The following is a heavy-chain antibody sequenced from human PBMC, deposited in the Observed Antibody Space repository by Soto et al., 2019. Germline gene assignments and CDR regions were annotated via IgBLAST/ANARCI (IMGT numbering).Heavy chain of an antibody. J-gene: IGHJ6*02. CDR3: ARHLLTETYYYGMDV. Sequence: PEESLKISCKGSGYSFTSYWIGWVRQMPGKGLEWMGIIYPGDSDTRYSPSFQGQVTISADKSISTAYLQWSSLKASDTAMYYCARHLLTETYYYGMDVWGQGTTVTVSS. CDR1: GYSFTSYW. CDR2: IYPGDSDT. D-gene: IGHD2-15*01. V-gene: IGHV5-51*01.